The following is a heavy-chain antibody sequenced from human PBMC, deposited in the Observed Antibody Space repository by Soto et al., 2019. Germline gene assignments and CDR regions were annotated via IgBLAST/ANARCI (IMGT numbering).Heavy chain of an antibody. D-gene: IGHD4-17*01. V-gene: IGHV3-30-3*01. J-gene: IGHJ6*02. CDR1: GFTFNIYA. CDR2: ISFDGTKK. CDR3: AREDDYGYRYINCGLDV. Sequence: LRLSCAASGFTFNIYALHWVRQAPGKGLEWVAVISFDGTKKYYSDSVKGRFTISRDNLKNTLYLQMNNLRVEDAALYFCAREDDYGYRYINCGLDVWGQGTTVTVSS.